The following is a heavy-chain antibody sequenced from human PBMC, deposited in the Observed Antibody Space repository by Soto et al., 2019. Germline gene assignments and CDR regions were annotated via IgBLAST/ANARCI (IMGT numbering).Heavy chain of an antibody. CDR1: GFTFSDNW. J-gene: IGHJ4*02. D-gene: IGHD7-27*01. Sequence: EVKVVESGGGLVQPGGSLRLSCAASGFTFSDNWMHWVRQPPGKGPVWVSRISGDASSTSYADSVKGRFTISRDSAKNTVYLQMGSLRVEDTAVYYCTRGGTRTTYWGLFDSWGQGTLVTVSS. CDR3: TRGGTRTTYWGLFDS. CDR2: ISGDASST. V-gene: IGHV3-74*01.